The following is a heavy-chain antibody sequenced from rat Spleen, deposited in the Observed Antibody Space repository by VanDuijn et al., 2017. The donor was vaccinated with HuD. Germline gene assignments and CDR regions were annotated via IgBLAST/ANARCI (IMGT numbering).Heavy chain of an antibody. Sequence: EVQLVESGGGLVQPGRSLKLSCVASGFTFNNYWMTWIRQAPGKGLEWVASITNTGGSTYYPDSVKGRFTISRDNAKSTLYLQMNSLRSEDTATYYCTRDAPSGMGITNHYVMDAWGQGASVTVSS. CDR1: GFTFNNYW. D-gene: IGHD1-9*01. J-gene: IGHJ4*01. V-gene: IGHV5-31*01. CDR3: TRDAPSGMGITNHYVMDA. CDR2: ITNTGGST.